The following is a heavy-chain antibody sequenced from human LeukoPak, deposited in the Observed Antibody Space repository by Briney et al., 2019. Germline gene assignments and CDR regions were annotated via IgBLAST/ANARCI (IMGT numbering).Heavy chain of an antibody. CDR2: INHSGST. CDR1: GFTFSNYA. Sequence: GSLRLSCAASGFTFSNYAMHWVRQAPGKGLEWIGEINHSGSTNYNPSLKSRVTISVDTSKNQFSLKLSSVTAADTAVYYCARHRIGSSSSLLNNWFDPWGQGTLVTVSS. J-gene: IGHJ5*02. CDR3: ARHRIGSSSSLLNNWFDP. V-gene: IGHV4-34*01. D-gene: IGHD6-6*01.